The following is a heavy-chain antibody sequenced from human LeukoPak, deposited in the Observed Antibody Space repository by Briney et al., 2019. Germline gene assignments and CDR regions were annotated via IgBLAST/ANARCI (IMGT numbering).Heavy chain of an antibody. D-gene: IGHD5-24*01. CDR1: GGSISSGSYY. V-gene: IGHV4-61*01. CDR3: ARFTNGYNGWYYFDY. J-gene: IGHJ4*02. Sequence: SQTLSLTCTVSGGSISSGSYYWSWIRQPPGKGLEWIGYIYYSGSTNYNPSLKSRVTISVDTSKNQFSLKLSSVTAADTAVYYCARFTNGYNGWYYFDYWGQGTLVTVSS. CDR2: IYYSGST.